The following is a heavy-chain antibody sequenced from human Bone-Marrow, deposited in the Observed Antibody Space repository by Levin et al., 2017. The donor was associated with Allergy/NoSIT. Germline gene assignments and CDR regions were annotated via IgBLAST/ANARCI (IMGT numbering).Heavy chain of an antibody. V-gene: IGHV1-69*13. Sequence: ASVKVSCKASGGTFSSYAISWVRQAPGQGLEWMGGIIPIFGTANYAQKFQGRVTITADESTSTAYMELSSLRSEDTAVYYCARYDGYNNYFDYWGQGTLVTVSS. CDR2: IIPIFGTA. CDR1: GGTFSSYA. D-gene: IGHD5-24*01. CDR3: ARYDGYNNYFDY. J-gene: IGHJ4*02.